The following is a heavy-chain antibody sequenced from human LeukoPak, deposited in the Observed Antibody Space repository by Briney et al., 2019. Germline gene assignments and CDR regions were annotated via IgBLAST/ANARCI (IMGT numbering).Heavy chain of an antibody. CDR3: ARVGLGSYSNDY. J-gene: IGHJ4*02. Sequence: SETLSLTCTVSGGSISSGGYYWSWIRQHPGKGLEWIGYIYYSGSTYYNPSLKSRVTISVDTSKNQFSLKLSSVTAADTAVYYCARVGLGSYSNDYWGQGTLVTVSS. CDR2: IYYSGST. CDR1: GGSISSGGYY. V-gene: IGHV4-31*03. D-gene: IGHD4-11*01.